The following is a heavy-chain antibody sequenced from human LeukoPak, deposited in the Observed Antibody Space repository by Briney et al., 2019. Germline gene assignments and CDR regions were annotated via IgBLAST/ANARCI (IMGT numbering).Heavy chain of an antibody. V-gene: IGHV3-21*04. Sequence: PGGSLRLSCAAFGFTFTTYTMTWVRQAPGKGLEWVSGISVNGNYTYYADSVKGRFTISRDNAKNSLYLQMNSLRAEDTAVYYCARVGVGPHVLRYFDWSYGYWGQGTLVTVSS. J-gene: IGHJ4*02. D-gene: IGHD3-9*01. CDR1: GFTFTTYT. CDR2: ISVNGNYT. CDR3: ARVGVGPHVLRYFDWSYGY.